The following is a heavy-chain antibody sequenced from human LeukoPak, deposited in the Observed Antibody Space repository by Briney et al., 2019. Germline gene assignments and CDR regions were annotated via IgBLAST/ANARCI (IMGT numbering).Heavy chain of an antibody. CDR1: GFTFSSYW. CDR2: IKQDGSEK. V-gene: IGHV3-7*01. J-gene: IGHJ6*03. CDR3: ARDRAARPQKVSYYYYMDV. Sequence: PGGSLRLSCAASGFTFSSYWMSWVRQAPGKGLEWVADIKQDGSEKYYVDSVKGRFTISRDNAKNSLYLQMNSLRAEDTAVYYCARDRAARPQKVSYYYYMDVWGKGTTVTVSS. D-gene: IGHD6-6*01.